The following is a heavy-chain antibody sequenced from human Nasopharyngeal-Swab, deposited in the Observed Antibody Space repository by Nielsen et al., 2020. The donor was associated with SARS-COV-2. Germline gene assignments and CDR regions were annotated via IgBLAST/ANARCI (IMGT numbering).Heavy chain of an antibody. V-gene: IGHV1-24*01. J-gene: IGHJ5*02. Sequence: WVRQAPGQGLEWMGGFDPEDGETIYAQKFQGRVTMTEDTSTDTAYMELSSLRSEDTAVYYYATTRPWGLSGWFDPWGQGTLVTVSS. CDR3: ATTRPWGLSGWFDP. CDR2: FDPEDGET. D-gene: IGHD3-16*01.